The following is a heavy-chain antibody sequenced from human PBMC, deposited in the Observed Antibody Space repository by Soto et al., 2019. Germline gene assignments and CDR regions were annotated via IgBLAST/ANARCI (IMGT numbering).Heavy chain of an antibody. CDR3: AREERNDAFDI. V-gene: IGHV3-48*03. J-gene: IGHJ3*02. D-gene: IGHD1-1*01. CDR1: GFTFGSYE. CDR2: ISSSGSSI. Sequence: GGSLRLSCAASGFTFGSYEMNWVRQAPGKGLEWVSYISSSGSSIYYEDSVKGRFTISRDNAKNSLYLQMNSLRAEDTAVYYCAREERNDAFDIWGQGTMVTVSS.